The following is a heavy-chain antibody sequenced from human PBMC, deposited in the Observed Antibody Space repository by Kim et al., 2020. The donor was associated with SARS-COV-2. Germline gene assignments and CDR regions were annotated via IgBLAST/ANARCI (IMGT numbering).Heavy chain of an antibody. V-gene: IGHV4-34*01. D-gene: IGHD6-6*01. Sequence: SETLSLTCAVYGGSFSGYYWSWIRQPPGKGLEWIGEINHSGSTNYNPSLKSRVTISVDTSKNQFSLKLSSVTAADTAVYYCARGWKLGREKRKYSSWEDYWGQGTLVTVSS. CDR2: INHSGST. J-gene: IGHJ4*02. CDR3: ARGWKLGREKRKYSSWEDY. CDR1: GGSFSGYY.